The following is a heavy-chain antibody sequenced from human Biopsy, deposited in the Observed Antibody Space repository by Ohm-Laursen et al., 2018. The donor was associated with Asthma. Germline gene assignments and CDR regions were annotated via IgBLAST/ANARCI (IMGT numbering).Heavy chain of an antibody. Sequence: SLRLSCTASGFSFHNYPMHWVRQAPGKGLEWAALTSYDGANNYYADSVKGRFTISRDNSENTVSLQMNSLTTADTAVYYCARSKVAGRSYYFDYWGQGTLVTVSS. J-gene: IGHJ4*02. CDR3: ARSKVAGRSYYFDY. V-gene: IGHV3-30-3*01. CDR2: TSYDGANN. D-gene: IGHD6-19*01. CDR1: GFSFHNYP.